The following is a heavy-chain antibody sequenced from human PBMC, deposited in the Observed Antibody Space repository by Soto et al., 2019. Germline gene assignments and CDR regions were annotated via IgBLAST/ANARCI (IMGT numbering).Heavy chain of an antibody. CDR1: GYSFTSYW. CDR3: ERQGCSSTSCHGLIDP. V-gene: IGHV5-51*01. Sequence: EVQLVQSGAEVKKPGESLKISCKGSGYSFTSYWIGWVRQMPGKGLEWMGIIYPGDSDTRYSPSLQGQVTNSADKSISTAYRQWGSLKASDTAMYYCERQGCSSTSCHGLIDPWGQGSLVTVSS. CDR2: IYPGDSDT. D-gene: IGHD2-2*01. J-gene: IGHJ5*02.